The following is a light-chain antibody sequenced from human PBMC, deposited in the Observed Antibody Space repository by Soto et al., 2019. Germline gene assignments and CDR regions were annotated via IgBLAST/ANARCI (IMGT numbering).Light chain of an antibody. V-gene: IGKV3-20*01. CDR1: QSVHSSH. J-gene: IGKJ1*01. CDR3: QQYGSSPRT. Sequence: EIVLTQSPGTLSLSPGERATLSCRASQSVHSSHLAWYQQKPGQAPRLLIYGASSRATGIPDRFSGSGSGTDFTLTISTLEPEDFAVYCCQQYGSSPRTFGQGTKVDIK. CDR2: GAS.